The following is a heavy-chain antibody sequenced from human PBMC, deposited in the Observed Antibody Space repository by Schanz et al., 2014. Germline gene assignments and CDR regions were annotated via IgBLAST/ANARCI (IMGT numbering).Heavy chain of an antibody. Sequence: EVQLVESGGGLVQPGGSLRLSCAASGFTVSNSYIHWVRQAPGKGLEWVSTIYSSGSTYYADSVRGRFTISRDNANNSLFLRMNSLRAEGTAVYYCAKDLYNYGSFDSWGQGTLXTVSS. CDR2: IYSSGST. V-gene: IGHV3-53*01. D-gene: IGHD3-16*01. J-gene: IGHJ5*01. CDR3: AKDLYNYGSFDS. CDR1: GFTVSNSY.